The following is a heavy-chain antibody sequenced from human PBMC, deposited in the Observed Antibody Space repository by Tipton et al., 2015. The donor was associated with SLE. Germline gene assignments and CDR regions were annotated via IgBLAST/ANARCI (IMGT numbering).Heavy chain of an antibody. Sequence: TLSLTCAVYGGSFSGYYWSWIRQPPGKGLEWIGEINHSGSTNYNPSLKSRVTISVDTSKNQFSLKLSSVTAADTAVYYCASRGGEDLDYWGQGTLVPVSS. J-gene: IGHJ4*02. D-gene: IGHD3-16*01. V-gene: IGHV4-34*01. CDR2: INHSGST. CDR1: GGSFSGYY. CDR3: ASRGGEDLDY.